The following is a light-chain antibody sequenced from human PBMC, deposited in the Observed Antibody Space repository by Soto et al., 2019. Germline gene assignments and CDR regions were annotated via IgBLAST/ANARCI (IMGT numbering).Light chain of an antibody. Sequence: QSVLTQPPSVSGAPGQRVTISCTGSSSNIGAGYGVHWYQQFPGTAPKLLIYNNTHRPSGVPDRFSGSKSGTSASLAITGLLAADWGSVPYFLRFYASNPRFLNIGVRTQLTVL. V-gene: IGLV1-40*01. CDR3: RFYASNPRFLN. J-gene: IGLJ2*01. CDR1: SSNIGAGYG. CDR2: NNT.